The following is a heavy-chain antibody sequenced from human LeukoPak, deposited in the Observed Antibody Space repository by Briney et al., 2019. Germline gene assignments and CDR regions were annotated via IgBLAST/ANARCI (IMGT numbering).Heavy chain of an antibody. Sequence: PSETLSLTCTVSGGSISSYYWSWIRQPPGKGLEWIGYIYYSGSTNYNPSLKSRVTISVDTSKNQFTSKNQFSLKRNSVTAADTAVYYCARHYSGSYSPFDNWGQGTLVSVSS. D-gene: IGHD1-26*01. J-gene: IGHJ4*02. CDR1: GGSISSYY. CDR3: ARHYSGSYSPFDN. CDR2: IYYSGST. V-gene: IGHV4-59*08.